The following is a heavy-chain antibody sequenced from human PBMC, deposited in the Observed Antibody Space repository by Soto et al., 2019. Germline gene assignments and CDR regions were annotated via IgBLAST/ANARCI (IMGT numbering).Heavy chain of an antibody. CDR1: GYTFTGYY. V-gene: IGHV1-2*04. CDR2: INPNSGGT. J-gene: IGHJ5*02. D-gene: IGHD2-15*01. CDR3: ARGYCSGGSCSLNWFDP. Sequence: QVQLVQSGAEVKKPGASVKVSCKASGYTFTGYYMRWVRQAPGQGLEWMGWINPNSGGTNYAQKFQGWVTMTRDTSISTAYMELSRLRSDDTAVYYCARGYCSGGSCSLNWFDPWGQGTLVTVSS.